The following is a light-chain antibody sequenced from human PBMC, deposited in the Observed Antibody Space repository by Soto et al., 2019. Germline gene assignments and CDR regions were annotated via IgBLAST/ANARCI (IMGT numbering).Light chain of an antibody. CDR3: QQYNDWLPET. Sequence: EIVLTQSPGTLSLSPGDRATLSCRASQSVSSSYLAWYQQKPGQAPRLLIHGATTRATGIPARFSGSGSGTEFTLTISSLQSEDSAVYYCQQYNDWLPETFGQGTKVDI. V-gene: IGKV3-15*01. CDR1: QSVSSSY. J-gene: IGKJ1*01. CDR2: GAT.